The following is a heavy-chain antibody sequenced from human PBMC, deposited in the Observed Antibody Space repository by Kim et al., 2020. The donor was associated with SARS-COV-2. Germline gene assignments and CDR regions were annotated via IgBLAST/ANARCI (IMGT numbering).Heavy chain of an antibody. Sequence: SETLSLTCAVYGGSFSGYYWSWIRQPPGKGLEWIGEINHSGSTNYNPSLKSRVTISVDTSKNQFSLKLSSVTAADTAVYYCASSVAAAAPKRADAFDIWGQGTMVTVSS. D-gene: IGHD6-13*01. CDR3: ASSVAAAAPKRADAFDI. CDR2: INHSGST. V-gene: IGHV4-34*01. CDR1: GGSFSGYY. J-gene: IGHJ3*02.